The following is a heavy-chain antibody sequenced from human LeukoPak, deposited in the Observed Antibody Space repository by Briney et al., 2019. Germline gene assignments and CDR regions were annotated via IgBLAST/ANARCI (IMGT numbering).Heavy chain of an antibody. D-gene: IGHD6-19*01. CDR2: INPNSGGT. CDR3: ARDRGSGWCLDY. CDR1: GYTLTGYY. Sequence: ASVKVSCKASGYTLTGYYMHWVRQAPGQGLEWMGWINPNSGGTNYAQKFQGRVTMTRDTSISTAYMELSRLRSDDTAVYYCARDRGSGWCLDYWGQGTLVTVSS. J-gene: IGHJ4*02. V-gene: IGHV1-2*02.